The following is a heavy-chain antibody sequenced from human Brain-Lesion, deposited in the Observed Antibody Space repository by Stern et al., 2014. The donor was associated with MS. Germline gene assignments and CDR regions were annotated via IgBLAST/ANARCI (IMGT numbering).Heavy chain of an antibody. V-gene: IGHV4-61*02. CDR2: IHPSGSA. J-gene: IGHJ4*02. CDR3: ASGYRIFDY. CDR1: GGSISSGSDY. Sequence: VQLLESGPGLVKPSQTLSLTCTVSGGSISSGSDYWSWIRQPVGKGLEWIGRIHPSGSAFYPPSLKSRVPISTDTSMNHFSLELNSATAADTAIYYCASGYRIFDYWGQGILVTVSS. D-gene: IGHD5-18*01.